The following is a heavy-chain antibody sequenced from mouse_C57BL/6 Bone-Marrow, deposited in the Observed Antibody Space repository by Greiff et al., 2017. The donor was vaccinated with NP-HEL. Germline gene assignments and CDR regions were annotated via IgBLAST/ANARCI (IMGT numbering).Heavy chain of an antibody. V-gene: IGHV1-19*01. J-gene: IGHJ2*01. Sequence: EVKPQESGPVLVKPGASVKMSCKASGYTFTDYYMNWVKQSHGKSLEWIGVINPYNGGTSYNQKFKGKATLTVDKSSSTAYMELNSLTSEDSAVYYCARNWYYFDYWGQGTTLTVSS. CDR2: INPYNGGT. CDR1: GYTFTDYY. D-gene: IGHD4-1*01. CDR3: ARNWYYFDY.